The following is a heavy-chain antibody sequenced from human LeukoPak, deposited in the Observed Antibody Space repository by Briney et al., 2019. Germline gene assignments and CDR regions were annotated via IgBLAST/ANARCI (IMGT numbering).Heavy chain of an antibody. CDR1: GGSMTSYY. Sequence: SETLSLTCTVSGGSMTSYYWSWIRRPPGKGLEWIGYIYYSGSTKYNPTLKSRVTITADTSKYQFYLKLNATTTADTAVYYCARGGFQSDYWGQGTLVTVSS. CDR3: ARGGFQSDY. J-gene: IGHJ4*02. CDR2: IYYSGST. V-gene: IGHV4-59*01. D-gene: IGHD2-21*01.